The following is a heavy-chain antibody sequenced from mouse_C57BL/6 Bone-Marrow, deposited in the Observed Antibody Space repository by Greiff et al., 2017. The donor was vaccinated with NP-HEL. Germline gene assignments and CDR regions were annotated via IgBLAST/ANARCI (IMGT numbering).Heavy chain of an antibody. CDR1: GFTFSDYY. Sequence: EVKLVESEGGLVQPGSSMKLSCTASGFTFSDYYMAWVRQVPEKGLEWVANINYDGSSTYYLDSLKSRFIISRDNAKNILYLQMSSLKSEDTATYYCARVYDYDESYAMDYWGQGTSVTVSS. CDR2: INYDGSST. J-gene: IGHJ4*01. D-gene: IGHD2-4*01. V-gene: IGHV5-16*01. CDR3: ARVYDYDESYAMDY.